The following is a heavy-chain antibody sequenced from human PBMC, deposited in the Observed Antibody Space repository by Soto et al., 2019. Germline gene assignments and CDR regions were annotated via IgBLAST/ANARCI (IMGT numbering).Heavy chain of an antibody. CDR1: GFTFSSYW. CDR3: ARGHYYDSSGYYSSGD. D-gene: IGHD3-22*01. CDR2: INSDGSST. Sequence: GGSLRLSCAASGFTFSSYWMHWVRQAPGKGLVWVSRINSDGSSTSYADSVKGRFTISRDNAKNTLYLQMNSLRAEDTAVYYCARGHYYDSSGYYSSGDWGQGTLVTVSS. V-gene: IGHV3-74*01. J-gene: IGHJ4*02.